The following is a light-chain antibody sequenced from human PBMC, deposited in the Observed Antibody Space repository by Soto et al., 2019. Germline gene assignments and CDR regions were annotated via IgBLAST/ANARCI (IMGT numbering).Light chain of an antibody. CDR3: QQYYNWPPWT. CDR2: RAS. V-gene: IGKV3-15*01. J-gene: IGKJ1*01. CDR1: ESVSDD. Sequence: IVLTQSPANLSVSPGERATLSCRASESVSDDLAWYQQKPGRAPRLLIYRASTRAAGASARISGSGSGTEFTLSISSLQPEDSAVYYCQQYYNWPPWTFGQGTKVDIK.